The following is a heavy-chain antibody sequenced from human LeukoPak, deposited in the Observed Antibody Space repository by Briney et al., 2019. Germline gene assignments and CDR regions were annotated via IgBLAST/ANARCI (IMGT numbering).Heavy chain of an antibody. CDR1: GFTFGNYA. CDR2: ISGNGGRT. V-gene: IGHV3-64*01. Sequence: GGSLRLSCAASGFTFGNYAMHWVRQAPGNGLEYVSGISGNGGRTYYANSVKGRFTISRDNSKNTVYLQVGSLRADDMAVYYCARERYSVNDFDAFDIWGQGTMVTVSS. CDR3: ARERYSVNDFDAFDI. J-gene: IGHJ3*02. D-gene: IGHD5/OR15-5a*01.